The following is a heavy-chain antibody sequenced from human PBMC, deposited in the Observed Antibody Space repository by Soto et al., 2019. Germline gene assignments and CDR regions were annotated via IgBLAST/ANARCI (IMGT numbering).Heavy chain of an antibody. J-gene: IGHJ4*02. CDR2: MNPNSGNT. V-gene: IGHV1-8*01. CDR3: ARGREYGSVQIAY. CDR1: GYTFTSYN. Sequence: QVQLVQSGAEVKKPGASVKVSCKASGYTFTSYNINWVRLASGQGLEWMGWMNPNSGNTGYAQRFQGRVTMTSDTSITTAYMELSSLRSEDTAVYYCARGREYGSVQIAYWGQGTLVTVSS. D-gene: IGHD6-19*01.